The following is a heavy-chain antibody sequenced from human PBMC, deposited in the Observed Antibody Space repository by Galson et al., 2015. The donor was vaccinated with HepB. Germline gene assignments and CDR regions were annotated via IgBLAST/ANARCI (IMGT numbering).Heavy chain of an antibody. CDR2: ISGSGFRT. J-gene: IGHJ3*02. CDR1: GFTFSSYA. D-gene: IGHD3-3*02. V-gene: IGHV3-23*01. CDR3: ARAGGGIYGDSFDI. Sequence: SLRLSCAASGFTFSSYAMSWVRQAPGKGLEWVSAISGSGFRTYYPDSVKGRFTISRDNSRNTLFLQMNSLRAEDTALFYCARAGGGIYGDSFDIWGQGTLVTVSS.